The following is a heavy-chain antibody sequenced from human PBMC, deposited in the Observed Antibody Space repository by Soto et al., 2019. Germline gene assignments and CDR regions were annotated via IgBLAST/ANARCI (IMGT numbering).Heavy chain of an antibody. V-gene: IGHV1-2*04. J-gene: IGHJ6*02. CDR3: ARSMLYGSGSHGSYYYGMDV. CDR2: INPNSGGT. D-gene: IGHD2-8*01. CDR1: GYTFTGYY. Sequence: ASVKVPCKASGYTFTGYYMHWVRQAPGQGLEWMGWINPNSGGTNYAQKFQGWVTMTRDTSISTAYMELSRLRSGDTAVYYCARSMLYGSGSHGSYYYGMDVWGQGTTVTVSS.